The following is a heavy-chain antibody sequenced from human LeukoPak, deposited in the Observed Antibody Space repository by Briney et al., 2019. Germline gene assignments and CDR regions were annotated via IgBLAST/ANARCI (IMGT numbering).Heavy chain of an antibody. D-gene: IGHD1-20*01. CDR2: INHGGST. Sequence: SETLSLTCAVSGGSFSGHYWNWIRQPPGKGLEWIGEINHGGSTNYNPSLKSRVTISVDKSKNQFSLKLSSVTAADTAVYYCARRRITGIGGRYFDYWGQGTLVTVSS. CDR3: ARRRITGIGGRYFDY. CDR1: GGSFSGHY. J-gene: IGHJ4*02. V-gene: IGHV4-34*01.